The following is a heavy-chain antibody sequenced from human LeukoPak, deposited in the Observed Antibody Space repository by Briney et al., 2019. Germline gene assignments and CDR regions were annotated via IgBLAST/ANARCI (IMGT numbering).Heavy chain of an antibody. CDR1: GYSFTSYW. CDR2: IYPGDSDT. V-gene: IGHV5-51*01. Sequence: GESLKISCKGSGYSFTSYWIAWVRQMPGKGLEWMGIIYPGDSDTRYSPSFQGQVTISADKSISTAYLQWSSLKASDTAMYYCARHEPGVGNLTGYQLWGQGTLVTVSS. CDR3: ARHEPGVGNLTGYQL. D-gene: IGHD3-9*01. J-gene: IGHJ4*02.